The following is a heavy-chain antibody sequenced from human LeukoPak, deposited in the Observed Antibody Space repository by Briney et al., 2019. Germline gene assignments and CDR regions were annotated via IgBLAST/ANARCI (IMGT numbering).Heavy chain of an antibody. D-gene: IGHD1-26*01. CDR2: ISYDGSNK. CDR1: GFTFSSYA. V-gene: IGHV3-30-3*01. CDR3: ARDLDGGSTQPLYNWFDP. J-gene: IGHJ5*02. Sequence: PGGSLRLSCAASGFTFSSYAMHWVRQAPGKGLEWVAVISYDGSNKYFADSVKGRFTISRDNSKNTLYLQMNSLRAEDTAVYYCARDLDGGSTQPLYNWFDPWGQGTLVTVSS.